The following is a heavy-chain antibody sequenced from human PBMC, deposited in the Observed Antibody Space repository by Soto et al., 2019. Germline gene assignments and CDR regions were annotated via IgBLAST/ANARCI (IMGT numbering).Heavy chain of an antibody. CDR3: AKDMGEAVGRFNGFDP. D-gene: IGHD3-16*01. V-gene: IGHV3-9*01. CDR2: ISWNSGSI. J-gene: IGHJ5*02. Sequence: PGGSLRLSCAASGFTFDDYAMHWVRQAPGKGLEWVSGISWNSGSIGYADSVKGRFTISRDNAKNSLYLQMNSLRAEDTALYYCAKDMGEAVGRFNGFDPWGQGTLVTVSS. CDR1: GFTFDDYA.